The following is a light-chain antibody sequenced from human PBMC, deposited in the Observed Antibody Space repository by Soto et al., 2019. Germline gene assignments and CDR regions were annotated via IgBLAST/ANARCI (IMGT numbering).Light chain of an antibody. CDR2: GAS. CDR3: LHYGGSPLT. CDR1: QSVSSSY. Sequence: IVVTQSPCTLSLSPGERATLSCRTSQSVSSSYLAWYQQKPGQAPRLLIYGASSRATGIPGRFSGSGSGTDFTLTISRLEPGDFAVYYCLHYGGSPLTFGQGTRLEIK. J-gene: IGKJ5*01. V-gene: IGKV3-20*01.